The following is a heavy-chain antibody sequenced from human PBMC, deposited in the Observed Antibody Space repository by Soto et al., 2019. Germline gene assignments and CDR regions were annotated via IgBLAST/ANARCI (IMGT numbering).Heavy chain of an antibody. CDR2: IYYSGGT. J-gene: IGHJ4*02. V-gene: IGHV4-4*02. D-gene: IGHD6-19*01. CDR1: GDSINSNYC. CDR3: ARDTGWGRGY. Sequence: QVQLQESGPGLVRPSGTLSLTCAVSGDSINSNYCWTWVRQPPGKGLEWIAEIYYSGGTSYNPSRKGGVTISRDKSKNQFSLNQTSVPAADTAMYYCARDTGWGRGYGGEGTLVPASS.